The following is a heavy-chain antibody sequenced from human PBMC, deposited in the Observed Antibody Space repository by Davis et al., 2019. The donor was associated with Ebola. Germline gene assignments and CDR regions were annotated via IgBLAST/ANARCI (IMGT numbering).Heavy chain of an antibody. CDR2: IYPGDSDT. D-gene: IGHD6-13*01. V-gene: IGHV5-51*01. J-gene: IGHJ5*02. CDR3: ARQGQLVVDWDNWFDP. CDR1: GYNFANFW. Sequence: GESLKISCKASGYNFANFWIGWVRQMPGKGLEWMGIIYPGDSDTRYSPSFQGQVTISADKSVNTAYLQWSSLKASDTAMYYCARQGQLVVDWDNWFDPWGQGTLVTVSS.